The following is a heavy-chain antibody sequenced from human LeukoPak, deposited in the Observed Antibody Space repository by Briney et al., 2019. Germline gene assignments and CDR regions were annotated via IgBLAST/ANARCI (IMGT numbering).Heavy chain of an antibody. J-gene: IGHJ4*02. CDR1: GFTFRNYG. CDR3: ARVIQSSGSSDY. D-gene: IGHD3-10*01. V-gene: IGHV3-21*01. Sequence: PGGSLRLSCAASGFTFRNYGMNWVRQAPGKGLEWLSSISSSSGYIYYADSLKGRFTISRDNAKNSLYLQMNSLRGEDTAVYYCARVIQSSGSSDYWGQGTLVTVSS. CDR2: ISSSSGYI.